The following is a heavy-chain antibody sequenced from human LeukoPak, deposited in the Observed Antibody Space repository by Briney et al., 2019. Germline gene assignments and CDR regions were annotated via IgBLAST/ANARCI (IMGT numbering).Heavy chain of an antibody. CDR1: GFTVSSNY. CDR3: ATMGPYYDFWSGPPPDY. CDR2: MYSGGST. V-gene: IGHV3-66*02. J-gene: IGHJ4*02. Sequence: GSLRLSCAASGFTVSSNYMSWVRQAPGKGLEWVSVMYSGGSTYYADSVKGRFTISRDNSKNTLYLQMNSLRAEDTAVYYRATMGPYYDFWSGPPPDYWGQGTLVTVSS. D-gene: IGHD3-3*01.